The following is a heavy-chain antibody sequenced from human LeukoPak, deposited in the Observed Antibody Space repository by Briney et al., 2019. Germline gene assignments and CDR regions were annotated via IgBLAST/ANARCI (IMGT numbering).Heavy chain of an antibody. V-gene: IGHV3-23*01. D-gene: IGHD5-12*01. J-gene: IGHJ5*02. CDR1: GFTFSSYA. CDR2: ISGSGGST. CDR3: ARVSGDGYNFGWFDP. Sequence: GGSLRLSCAASGFTFSSYAMSWVRQAPGKGLEWVSAISGSGGSTYYADSVKGRFTISRDNSKNTLYLQMNSLRAEDTAVYYCARVSGDGYNFGWFDPWGQGTLVTVSS.